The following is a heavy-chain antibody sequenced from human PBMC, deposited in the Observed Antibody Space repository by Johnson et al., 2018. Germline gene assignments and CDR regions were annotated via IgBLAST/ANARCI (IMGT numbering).Heavy chain of an antibody. CDR2: IYYSGST. CDR3: AKENRMTTKNYYYGMDV. Sequence: QVQLQESGPGLVKPSETLSLTCTVSGGSISSYYWSWIRQPPGKGLEWIGYIYYSGSTNYNPSLTSRVPIPVDTSKNTLYLQMNSLRAEDTAVYYCAKENRMTTKNYYYGMDVWGQGTTVTVSS. J-gene: IGHJ6*02. V-gene: IGHV4-59*12. D-gene: IGHD4-11*01. CDR1: GGSISSYY.